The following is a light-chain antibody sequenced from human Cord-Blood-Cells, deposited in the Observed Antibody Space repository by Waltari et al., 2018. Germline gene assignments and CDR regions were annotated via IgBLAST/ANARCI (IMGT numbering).Light chain of an antibody. CDR2: DVS. CDR3: SSYTSSSTL. Sequence: QSALTQPASVSGSPGQSITISCTGTSSDVGGYNYVSWYQQHPGKAPKLMIYDVSNRPSGVSNLCSGSKSGNTASLTISGLQAEDEADYYCSSYTSSSTLFGGGTKLTVL. CDR1: SSDVGGYNY. J-gene: IGLJ2*01. V-gene: IGLV2-14*01.